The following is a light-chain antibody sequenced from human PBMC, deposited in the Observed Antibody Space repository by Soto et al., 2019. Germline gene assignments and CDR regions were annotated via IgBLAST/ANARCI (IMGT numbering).Light chain of an antibody. Sequence: QSALTQPGSVSGSPGQSITISCTGTNSDIGGYNYVSWYQQHPGKAPKHMIYDVSNRPSGVSYRLYGSKSGNTASLTISGLQAEYEADYYCSSYTSRSTLGVFGGGTKLTVL. CDR3: SSYTSRSTLGV. CDR1: NSDIGGYNY. V-gene: IGLV2-14*03. J-gene: IGLJ2*01. CDR2: DVS.